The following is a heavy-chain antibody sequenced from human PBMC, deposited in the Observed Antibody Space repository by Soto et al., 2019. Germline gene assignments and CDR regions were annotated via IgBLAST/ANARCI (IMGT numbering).Heavy chain of an antibody. CDR3: AKGPRWGFYFDC. D-gene: IGHD3-16*01. CDR1: GFTFDDYA. Sequence: EVQLVESGGGLVQPGRSLRLSCAASGFTFDDYAMHWVRQAPGKGLEWVSGISWNSGSIGYADSVKGRFTVSSDSAKNSLYLHVNSLRAEDTALYYCAKGPRWGFYFDCWGPGTLLTVSA. CDR2: ISWNSGSI. V-gene: IGHV3-9*01. J-gene: IGHJ4*02.